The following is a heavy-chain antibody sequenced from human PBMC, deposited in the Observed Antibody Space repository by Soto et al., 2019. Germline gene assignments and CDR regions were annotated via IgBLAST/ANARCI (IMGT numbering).Heavy chain of an antibody. CDR3: ARYDAFKAFDL. J-gene: IGHJ3*01. D-gene: IGHD1-1*01. CDR2: ISSGSVYI. CDR1: GFTFNSYS. V-gene: IGHV3-21*06. Sequence: GGSLRLSCAASGFTFNSYSVNWVRQAPGKGLEWVASISSGSVYIDFADSVRGRFTISRDDVTNSVSLQMDSLRVEDTGIYYCARYDAFKAFDLWGQGTMVTVAS.